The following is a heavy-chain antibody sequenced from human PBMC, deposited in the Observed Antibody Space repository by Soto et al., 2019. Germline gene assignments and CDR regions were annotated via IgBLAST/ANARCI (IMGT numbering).Heavy chain of an antibody. CDR3: SGSLDY. V-gene: IGHV3-7*01. CDR1: GFTFSSYG. Sequence: GRSLGFSCATSGFTFSSYGMHWVRQAPGKGLEWVGNINQDGSEKHYVDSVKGRFTISRDNAKNSLYLQMGSLTAEDSALYYCSGSLDYWGQGALVTVSS. CDR2: INQDGSEK. D-gene: IGHD2-15*01. J-gene: IGHJ4*02.